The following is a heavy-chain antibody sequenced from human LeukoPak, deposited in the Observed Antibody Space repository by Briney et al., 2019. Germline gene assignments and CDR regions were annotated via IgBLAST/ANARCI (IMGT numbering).Heavy chain of an antibody. CDR2: MSGSGGST. V-gene: IGHV3-23*01. Sequence: GGSLRLSCAASGFPFSNYAMNWVRLAPGKGLEWVSAMSGSGGSTHYADSVKGRFTISRDNSKNTLFLQMNSLRAEDTAVYYCAKGEQGVDYWGQGTLVTVSS. CDR3: AKGEQGVDY. D-gene: IGHD1/OR15-1a*01. J-gene: IGHJ4*02. CDR1: GFPFSNYA.